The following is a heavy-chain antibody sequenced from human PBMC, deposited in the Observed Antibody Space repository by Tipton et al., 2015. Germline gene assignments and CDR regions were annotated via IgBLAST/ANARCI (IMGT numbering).Heavy chain of an antibody. CDR3: SGDSSPSVGYFDS. V-gene: IGHV3-23*01. Sequence: SLRLSCAASGFSFSTYAMHWVRQAPGKGLEWVLAISGSGGSTYYADSVKGRFTISRDNSKNTLYLQMNSLKTEDTAVYYCSGDSSPSVGYFDSWGQGTLVTVSS. CDR2: ISGSGGST. J-gene: IGHJ4*02. D-gene: IGHD6-6*01. CDR1: GFSFSTYA.